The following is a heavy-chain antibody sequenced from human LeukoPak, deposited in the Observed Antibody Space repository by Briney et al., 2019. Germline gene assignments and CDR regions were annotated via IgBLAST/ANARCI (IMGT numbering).Heavy chain of an antibody. CDR3: ARVVTGYWADY. V-gene: IGHV3-53*01. J-gene: IGHJ4*02. CDR2: ITSRSTT. Sequence: PGGSLRLSCAASGFIFSHYGMNWVRQAPGKGLEWVSGITSRSTTYYADSVKGRFTISRDNSKNTLYLQMNSLRAEDTAVYYCARVVTGYWADYWGQGTLVTVSS. D-gene: IGHD3-9*01. CDR1: GFIFSHYG.